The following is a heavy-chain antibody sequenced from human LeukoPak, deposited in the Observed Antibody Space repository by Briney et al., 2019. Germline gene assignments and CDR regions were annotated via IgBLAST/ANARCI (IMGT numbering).Heavy chain of an antibody. Sequence: GASVKVSCKASGYTFTSYGISWVRQAPGQGLEWMGWISAYNGNTNYAQKLQGRVTMTTDTSTSTAYMELRSLRSDDTAVYYCARVWSTVVTHDAFDIWGQGTMVIVSS. CDR3: ARVWSTVVTHDAFDI. CDR2: ISAYNGNT. CDR1: GYTFTSYG. V-gene: IGHV1-18*01. J-gene: IGHJ3*02. D-gene: IGHD4-23*01.